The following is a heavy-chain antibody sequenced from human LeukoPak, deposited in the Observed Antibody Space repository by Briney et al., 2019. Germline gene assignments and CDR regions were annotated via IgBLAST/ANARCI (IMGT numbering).Heavy chain of an antibody. CDR3: ARDPGYSSGWYLGY. Sequence: GGSLRLSCAASGFTFSSYAMHWVRQAPGKGLEWVAVISYDGSYKYYADSVKGRFTISRDNSKNTLYLQMNSLRAEDTAVYYCARDPGYSSGWYLGYWGQGTLVTVSS. V-gene: IGHV3-30-3*01. J-gene: IGHJ4*02. CDR2: ISYDGSYK. D-gene: IGHD6-19*01. CDR1: GFTFSSYA.